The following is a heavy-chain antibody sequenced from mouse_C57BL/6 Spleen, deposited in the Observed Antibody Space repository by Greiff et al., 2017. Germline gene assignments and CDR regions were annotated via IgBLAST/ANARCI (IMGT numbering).Heavy chain of an antibody. D-gene: IGHD4-1*01. CDR3: ARRTETFSYWYFDV. Sequence: VQLQQPGTELVKPGASVKLSCKASGYTFTSYWMHWVKQRPGQGLECIGNINPSNGGTNYNEKFKSKATLTVDKSSSTAYMQLSSLTSEDSAVYYCARRTETFSYWYFDVWGTGTTVTVSS. J-gene: IGHJ1*03. CDR1: GYTFTSYW. CDR2: INPSNGGT. V-gene: IGHV1-53*01.